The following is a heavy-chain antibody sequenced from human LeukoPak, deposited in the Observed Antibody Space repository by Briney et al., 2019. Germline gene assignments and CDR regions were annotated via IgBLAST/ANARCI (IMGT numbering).Heavy chain of an antibody. CDR3: ARSRYDYIWGIDY. J-gene: IGHJ4*02. CDR2: IRSDGSNK. Sequence: GGSLRLSCASSGLIFSFYGMHWARQAPGKGLEWVAFIRSDGSNKYYADSVKGRFTISRDNAKNTLYLQMNSLRDEDTAVFYCARSRYDYIWGIDYWGQGTLVTISS. D-gene: IGHD3-16*01. CDR1: GLIFSFYG. V-gene: IGHV3-30*02.